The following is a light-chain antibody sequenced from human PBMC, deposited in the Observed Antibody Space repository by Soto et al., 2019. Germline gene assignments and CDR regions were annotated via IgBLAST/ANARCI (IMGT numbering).Light chain of an antibody. V-gene: IGKV3-20*01. CDR3: QHFGGTTFT. CDR2: GAS. CDR1: QSVSSSY. Sequence: EIVLPHSPGTLSLSPGEGVTLSCRASQSVSSSYIAWYQQRPGQTPSLLIYGASTRATGIPDRFRGSGSGTHFTLTISRLEPGDFAVYYCQHFGGTTFTFGQGTRLEIK. J-gene: IGKJ5*01.